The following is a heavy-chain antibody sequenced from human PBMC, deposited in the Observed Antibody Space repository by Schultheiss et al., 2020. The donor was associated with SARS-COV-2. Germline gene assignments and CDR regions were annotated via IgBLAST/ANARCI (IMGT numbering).Heavy chain of an antibody. Sequence: GGSLRLSCASSGFTVSSNYMNWVRQAPGKGLEWVSAISGSGGSTYYADSVKGRFTISRDNAKNSLYLQMNSLRAEDTAVYYCARFLVVVPAAISHYYYYGMDVWGQGTTVTVSS. D-gene: IGHD2-2*01. CDR3: ARFLVVVPAAISHYYYYGMDV. V-gene: IGHV3-21*01. J-gene: IGHJ6*02. CDR1: GFTVSSNY. CDR2: ISGSGGST.